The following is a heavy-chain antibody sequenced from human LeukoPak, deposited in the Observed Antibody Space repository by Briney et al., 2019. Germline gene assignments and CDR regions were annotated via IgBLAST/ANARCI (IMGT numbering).Heavy chain of an antibody. V-gene: IGHV3-33*06. CDR3: AKGGQEGPYNWFDP. J-gene: IGHJ5*02. CDR2: IWCDGSNK. CDR1: GFTFSSYG. Sequence: GRSLRLSCAASGFTFSSYGMHWVRQAPGKGLEWVAVIWCDGSNKYYADSVKGRFTISRDNSKNTLYLQMNSLRAEDTAVYYCAKGGQEGPYNWFDPWGQGTLVTVSS.